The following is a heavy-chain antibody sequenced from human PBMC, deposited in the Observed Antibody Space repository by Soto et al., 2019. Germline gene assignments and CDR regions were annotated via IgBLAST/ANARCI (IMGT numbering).Heavy chain of an antibody. Sequence: QVQLVQSGAEVKKPGSSVKVSCKASGYTFTSYGISWVRQAPGQGLEWMGWISAYNGNTNYAQKLQGRVTMTTDTATSKAYRELRRLRADDAAVYHCARGTSVDTGNYWGQGTLVTVSS. CDR1: GYTFTSYG. J-gene: IGHJ4*02. V-gene: IGHV1-18*01. D-gene: IGHD4-17*01. CDR2: ISAYNGNT. CDR3: ARGTSVDTGNY.